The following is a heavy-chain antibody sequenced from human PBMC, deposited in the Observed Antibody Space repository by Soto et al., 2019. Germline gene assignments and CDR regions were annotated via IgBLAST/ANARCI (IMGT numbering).Heavy chain of an antibody. V-gene: IGHV5-51*01. CDR2: IYPGDSDT. J-gene: IGHJ5*02. D-gene: IGHD1-26*01. Sequence: GESLKISCKGSGYSFTTYWIGWVRQMPGKGLEWMGIIYPGDSDTRHNPSFQGQVTISADKSINTAYLQWSSLKASDSAVYYCARVGPSGLTDQYGFDPWGQGTLVTVSS. CDR3: ARVGPSGLTDQYGFDP. CDR1: GYSFTTYW.